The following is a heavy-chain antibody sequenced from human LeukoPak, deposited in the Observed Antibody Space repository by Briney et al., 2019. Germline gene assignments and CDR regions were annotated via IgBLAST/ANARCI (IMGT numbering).Heavy chain of an antibody. CDR2: IRYDGSNK. D-gene: IGHD3-10*01. J-gene: IGHJ4*02. Sequence: GGSLRLSCAASGFTFSTYGMHWVRQAPGKGLEWVAFIRYDGSNKYYADSVKGRFTISRDNAKSSLYLQMNSLRAEDTAVYYCARDGSGSYLRYYFDYWGQGTLVTVSS. CDR3: ARDGSGSYLRYYFDY. CDR1: GFTFSTYG. V-gene: IGHV3-30*02.